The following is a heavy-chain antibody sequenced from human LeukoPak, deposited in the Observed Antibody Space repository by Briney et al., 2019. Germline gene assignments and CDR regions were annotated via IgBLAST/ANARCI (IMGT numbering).Heavy chain of an antibody. J-gene: IGHJ6*04. CDR1: GYSISSGYY. D-gene: IGHD5-12*01. CDR2: IYHSGST. V-gene: IGHV4-38-2*02. CDR3: ARRSGYDPLDV. Sequence: SETLSLTCTVSGYSISSGYYWGWIRQPPGKGLEWIGSIYHSGSTYYNPSLKSRVTISVDTSKNQFSLKLSSVTAADTAVYYCARRSGYDPLDVWGKGTTVTISS.